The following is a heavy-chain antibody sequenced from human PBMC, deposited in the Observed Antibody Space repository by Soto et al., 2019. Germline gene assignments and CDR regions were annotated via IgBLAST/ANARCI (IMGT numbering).Heavy chain of an antibody. Sequence: EVQLVESGGGLIQPGGSLRLSCAASGFTVSSNYMSWVRQAPGKGLEWVSVIYSGGSTYYADSVKGRFTISRDNSKNTQYLKMNSLRAEDTAVYYCARDRPYSSGWYSDYWGQGTLVTVSS. D-gene: IGHD6-19*01. J-gene: IGHJ4*02. CDR3: ARDRPYSSGWYSDY. CDR1: GFTVSSNY. V-gene: IGHV3-53*01. CDR2: IYSGGST.